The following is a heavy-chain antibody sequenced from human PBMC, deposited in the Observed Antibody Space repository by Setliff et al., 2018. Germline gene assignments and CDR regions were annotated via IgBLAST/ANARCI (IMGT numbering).Heavy chain of an antibody. Sequence: PSETLSLTCAVYGGPFSGNYWSWIRQPPGKGLEWIGEINHSGSTNHNPSLKSRVTISVDTSKNQFSLNLSSVTAADTAMYYCARDYYYSRGSYAFDIWGQGTVVTVSS. CDR1: GGPFSGNY. CDR3: ARDYYYSRGSYAFDI. D-gene: IGHD3-22*01. V-gene: IGHV4-34*01. J-gene: IGHJ3*02. CDR2: INHSGST.